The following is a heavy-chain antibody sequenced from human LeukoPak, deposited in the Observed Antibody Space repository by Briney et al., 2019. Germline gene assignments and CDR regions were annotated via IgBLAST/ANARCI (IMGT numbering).Heavy chain of an antibody. J-gene: IGHJ4*02. CDR2: IKQDGTTK. CDR1: GFTFSDYW. CDR3: ARDYGGDLNS. V-gene: IGHV3-7*04. Sequence: GGSLRLSCAASGFTFSDYWMAWVRQALGKGLEWVANIKQDGTTKNYVDSVKGRFTISRDNAENSLYLQMNSLRAEDTAVYYCARDYGGDLNSWGQGTLVTVSS. D-gene: IGHD2-21*02.